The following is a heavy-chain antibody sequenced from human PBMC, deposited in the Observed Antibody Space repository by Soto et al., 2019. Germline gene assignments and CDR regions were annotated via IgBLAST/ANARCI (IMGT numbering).Heavy chain of an antibody. CDR3: AREAVPAAGWFDP. V-gene: IGHV1-69*13. CDR2: IIPIFGTA. Sequence: GASVKVSCKASGGTFSSYAISWVRQAPGQGLEWMGGIIPIFGTANYAQKFQGRVTITADESTSTAYMELSSLRSEDTAVHYCAREAVPAAGWFDPWGQGTLVTVSS. D-gene: IGHD2-2*01. CDR1: GGTFSSYA. J-gene: IGHJ5*02.